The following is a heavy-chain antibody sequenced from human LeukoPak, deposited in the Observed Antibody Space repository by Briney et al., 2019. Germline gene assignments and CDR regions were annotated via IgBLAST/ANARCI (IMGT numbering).Heavy chain of an antibody. CDR2: IYHSGST. V-gene: IGHV4-4*02. Sequence: SETLSLTCAVSGGSISSSNWWSWVRQPPGKGLEWIGEIYHSGSTNYNPSLKSRVTISVDTSKNQFSLKLSSVTAADTAVYYCARSYDSSGYYRYYYYYYMDVWGKGTTVTVSS. D-gene: IGHD3-22*01. J-gene: IGHJ6*03. CDR1: GGSISSSNW. CDR3: ARSYDSSGYYRYYYYYYMDV.